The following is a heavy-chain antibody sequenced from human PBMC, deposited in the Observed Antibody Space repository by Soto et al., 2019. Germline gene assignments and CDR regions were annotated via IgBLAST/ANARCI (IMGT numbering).Heavy chain of an antibody. CDR2: IYYSGST. Sequence: SETLSLTCTVSGGSISSYYWSWIRQPPGKGLEWIGYIYYSGSTNYNPSLKSRVTISVDTSKNQFSLKLSSVTAADTAVYYCARLRGYSGYEPRFDYWGQGTLVTVSS. CDR1: GGSISSYY. V-gene: IGHV4-59*08. J-gene: IGHJ4*02. CDR3: ARLRGYSGYEPRFDY. D-gene: IGHD5-12*01.